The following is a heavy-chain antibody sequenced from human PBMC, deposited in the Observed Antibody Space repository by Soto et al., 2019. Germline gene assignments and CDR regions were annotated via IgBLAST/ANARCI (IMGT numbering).Heavy chain of an antibody. J-gene: IGHJ4*02. D-gene: IGHD2-15*01. V-gene: IGHV3-21*01. CDR2: ISRSSSYI. CDR3: GAATGAY. CDR1: GFTFSSYT. Sequence: EVQLVESGGGLVKPGGSLRLSCAASGFTFSSYTMNWVRQAPGKGLEWVSSISRSSSYIYFAGSVKGRFTISRDNAKNSLYLQMNSLRAEDTAVYYCGAATGAYWGQGTLVTVSS.